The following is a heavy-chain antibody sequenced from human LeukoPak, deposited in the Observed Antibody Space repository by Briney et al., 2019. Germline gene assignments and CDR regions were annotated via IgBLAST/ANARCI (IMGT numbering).Heavy chain of an antibody. D-gene: IGHD6-19*01. J-gene: IGHJ4*02. V-gene: IGHV3-53*01. CDR2: IYSGGST. CDR1: GFTFSSYA. Sequence: GGSLRLSCAASGFTFSSYAMSWVRQAPGKGLEWVSVIYSGGSTYYADSAKGRFTISRDNSKNTLYLQMNSLRAEDTAVYYCARVGYSSGWLRDWGQGTLVTVSS. CDR3: ARVGYSSGWLRD.